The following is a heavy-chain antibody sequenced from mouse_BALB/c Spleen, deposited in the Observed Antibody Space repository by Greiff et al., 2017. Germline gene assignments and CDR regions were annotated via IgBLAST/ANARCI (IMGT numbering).Heavy chain of an antibody. CDR1: GYTFTDYE. J-gene: IGHJ2*01. CDR3: TRYYGISYYFDY. V-gene: IGHV1-15*01. CDR2: IDPETGGT. D-gene: IGHD1-1*01. Sequence: QVQLQQSGAELVRPGASVTLSCKASGYTFTDYEMHWVKQTPVHGLEWIGAIDPETGGTAYNQKFKGKATLTADKSSSTAYMELRSLTSEDSAVYYCTRYYGISYYFDYWGQGTTLTVSS.